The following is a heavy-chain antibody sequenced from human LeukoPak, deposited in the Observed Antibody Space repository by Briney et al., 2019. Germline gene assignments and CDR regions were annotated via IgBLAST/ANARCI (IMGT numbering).Heavy chain of an antibody. J-gene: IGHJ6*03. D-gene: IGHD4-17*01. CDR3: ARDKPDYGDYSTSPAYYMDV. Sequence: SETLSLTCTVSGGSISSVSSYGAGIRNPAGKGLGWMGHIYTGGSTNYNPSLKSRVTMSADTSKNQFSLKLSSVTAADTAVYYCARDKPDYGDYSTSPAYYMDVWGKGTTVTVSS. CDR1: GGSISSVSSY. CDR2: IYTGGST. V-gene: IGHV4-61*09.